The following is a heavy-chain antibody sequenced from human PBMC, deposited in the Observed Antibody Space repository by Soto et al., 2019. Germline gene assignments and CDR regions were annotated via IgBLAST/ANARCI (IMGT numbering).Heavy chain of an antibody. CDR1: GGTFSSYA. Sequence: SVKVSCKASGGTFSSYAISWVRQAPGQGLEWMGGIIPIFGTANYAQKFQGRVTITADESTSTAYMELSSLRSEDTAVYYCARTFDSNFDYFDYRGQGTLVTVSS. V-gene: IGHV1-69*13. CDR3: ARTFDSNFDYFDY. D-gene: IGHD3-22*01. CDR2: IIPIFGTA. J-gene: IGHJ4*02.